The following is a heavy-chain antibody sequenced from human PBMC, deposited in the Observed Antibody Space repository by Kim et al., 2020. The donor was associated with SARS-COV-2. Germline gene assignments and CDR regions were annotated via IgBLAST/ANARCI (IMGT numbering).Heavy chain of an antibody. CDR2: ISYDGSNK. J-gene: IGHJ4*02. D-gene: IGHD5-18*01. V-gene: IGHV3-30*04. CDR3: ATTPKGYSYGETFDY. CDR1: GFTFSSYA. Sequence: GGSLRLSCAASGFTFSSYAMHWVRQAPGKGLEWVAVISYDGSNKYYADSVKGRFTISRDNSKNTLYLQMNSLRAEDTAVYYCATTPKGYSYGETFDYWGQGTLVTVSS.